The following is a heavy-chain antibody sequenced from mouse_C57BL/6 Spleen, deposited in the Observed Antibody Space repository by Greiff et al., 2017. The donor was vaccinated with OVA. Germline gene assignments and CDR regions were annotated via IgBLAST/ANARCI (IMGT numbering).Heavy chain of an antibody. CDR3: ARGGYKDYAMDY. J-gene: IGHJ4*01. D-gene: IGHD1-3*01. Sequence: QVQLQQPGAELVMPGASVKLSCKASGYTFTSYWMHWVKQRPGQGLEWIGEIDPADSYTNYNQKFKGKSTLTVDKSSSTAYMQLSSLTSEDSAVYYCARGGYKDYAMDYWGQGTSVTVSS. V-gene: IGHV1-69*01. CDR1: GYTFTSYW. CDR2: IDPADSYT.